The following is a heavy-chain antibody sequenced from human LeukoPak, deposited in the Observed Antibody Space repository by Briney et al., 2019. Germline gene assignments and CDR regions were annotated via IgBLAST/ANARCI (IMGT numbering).Heavy chain of an antibody. CDR2: MNPNSGNT. Sequence: ASVKVSCKASGYTFTSYDINWVRQATGQGLEWMGWMNPNSGNTGYAQKFQGRVTMTRDTSISTAYMELSRLRSDDTAVYYCATTQVYSSSWYLNYWGQGTLVTVSS. J-gene: IGHJ4*02. CDR1: GYTFTSYD. D-gene: IGHD6-13*01. V-gene: IGHV1-8*01. CDR3: ATTQVYSSSWYLNY.